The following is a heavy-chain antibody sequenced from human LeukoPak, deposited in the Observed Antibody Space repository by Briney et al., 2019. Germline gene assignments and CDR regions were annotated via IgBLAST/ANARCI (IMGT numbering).Heavy chain of an antibody. D-gene: IGHD4-17*01. CDR1: GDSMSDYF. CDR3: AAMTTVTMYSYFFDS. Sequence: SETLSLTCTVSGDSMSDYFWTCIRQPPGKGLEWMGYAADSGSTNYNPSPKSRVTISVDSSTNHFSLRLTSVTAADTAIYYCAAMTTVTMYSYFFDSWGQGTLLTVSS. V-gene: IGHV4-59*01. CDR2: AADSGST. J-gene: IGHJ4*02.